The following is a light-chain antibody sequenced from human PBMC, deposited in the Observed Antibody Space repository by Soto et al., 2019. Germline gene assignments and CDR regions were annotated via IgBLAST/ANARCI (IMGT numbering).Light chain of an antibody. J-gene: IGLJ1*01. CDR2: EVS. CDR3: SSYTSSSTLV. Sequence: QSVLTQPASVSGSPGQSITISCTGTSSGVGGYNYVSWYQQHPGKAPKLMIYEVSNRPSGVSNRFSGSKSGNTASLTISGLQAEDEADYYCSSYTSSSTLVFGTGTKV. V-gene: IGLV2-14*01. CDR1: SSGVGGYNY.